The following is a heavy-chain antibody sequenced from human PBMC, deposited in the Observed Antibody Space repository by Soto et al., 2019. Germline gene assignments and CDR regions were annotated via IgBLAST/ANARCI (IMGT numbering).Heavy chain of an antibody. V-gene: IGHV3-33*01. Sequence: PGGSLRLSCAASGFTFSSYGMHWVRQAPGKGLEWVAVIWYDGSNKYYADSVKGRFTISRDNSKNTLYLQMNSLRAEDTAVYYCARDLADGYYYYGMDVWGQGTTGTVS. J-gene: IGHJ6*02. CDR3: ARDLADGYYYYGMDV. D-gene: IGHD6-25*01. CDR2: IWYDGSNK. CDR1: GFTFSSYG.